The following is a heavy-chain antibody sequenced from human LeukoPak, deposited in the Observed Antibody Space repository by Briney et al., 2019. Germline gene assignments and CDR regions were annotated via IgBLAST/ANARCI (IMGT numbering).Heavy chain of an antibody. CDR3: ARRTGALCTKSICRFDP. CDR2: ITGSGNYT. CDR1: GFMFHTYA. V-gene: IGHV3-23*01. J-gene: IGHJ5*02. D-gene: IGHD2-8*01. Sequence: GGSLKLSCAASGFMFHTYAMSWVRQPPGKGLEWVSTITGSGNYTAYADSVQGRFTISRDSSKNTVYLQMNSLRAEDTAVYYCARRTGALCTKSICRFDPWGQGTLVVVSS.